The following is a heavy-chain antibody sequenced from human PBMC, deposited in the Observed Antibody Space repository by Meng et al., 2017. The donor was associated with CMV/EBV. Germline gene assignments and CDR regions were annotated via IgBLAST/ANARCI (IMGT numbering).Heavy chain of an antibody. CDR1: GFSVSSNY. D-gene: IGHD2-21*01. CDR3: AREIPQAWAS. CDR2: IYGSGNT. Sequence: LGSGGGWVQPGGSLRLSCTASGFSVSSNYMSWVRQAPGKGLEWISIIYGSGNTYYGDSVKGRFTISRDNFRNTLYLQMNSLRAEDTAVYYCAREIPQAWASWGQGTLVTVSS. V-gene: IGHV3-66*01. J-gene: IGHJ5*02.